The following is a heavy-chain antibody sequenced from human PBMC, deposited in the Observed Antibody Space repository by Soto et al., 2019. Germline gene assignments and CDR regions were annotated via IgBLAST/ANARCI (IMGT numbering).Heavy chain of an antibody. CDR2: ISYDGGKK. Sequence: QEQLVESGGGVVQPGRSLRLSCAASGFNFSSYDMHWVRQAPGKGLEWVAVISYDGGKKYYADSVKGRFTISRDNSKNTLYVEMNSLSAEDTAVYYCAREGQPAAGTTPHNWGQGTLVTVSS. J-gene: IGHJ4*02. V-gene: IGHV3-30*04. CDR1: GFNFSSYD. CDR3: AREGQPAAGTTPHN. D-gene: IGHD6-13*01.